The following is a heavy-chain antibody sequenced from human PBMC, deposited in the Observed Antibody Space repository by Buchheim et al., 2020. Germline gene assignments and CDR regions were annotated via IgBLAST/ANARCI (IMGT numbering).Heavy chain of an antibody. CDR1: GFTFSSYG. D-gene: IGHD3-3*01. CDR2: IWYDGSNK. J-gene: IGHJ6*03. CDR3: AREGGDYDFWSGYYIQRSGYYMDV. Sequence: QVQLVESGGGVVQPGRSLRLSCAASGFTFSSYGMHWVRQAPGKGLEWVAVIWYDGSNKYYADSVKGRFTISRDNSKNTLYLQMNSLRAEDTAVYYCAREGGDYDFWSGYYIQRSGYYMDVWGKGTT. V-gene: IGHV3-33*01.